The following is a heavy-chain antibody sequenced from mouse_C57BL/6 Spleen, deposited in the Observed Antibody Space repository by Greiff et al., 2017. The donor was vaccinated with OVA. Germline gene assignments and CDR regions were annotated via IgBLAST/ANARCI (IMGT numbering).Heavy chain of an antibody. Sequence: EVKVEESGGGLVQPGGSMKLSCVSSVFPFRTYLLNWFRPSPATGLSWVAQIRLKSDNYATHYAESVKGRFTISRDDSKSSVYLQMNNLRAEDTGIYYRTGLDRDWGQGTTLTVSS. CDR3: TGLDRD. J-gene: IGHJ2*01. CDR1: VFPFRTYL. D-gene: IGHD2-10*02. V-gene: IGHV6-3*01. CDR2: IRLKSDNYAT.